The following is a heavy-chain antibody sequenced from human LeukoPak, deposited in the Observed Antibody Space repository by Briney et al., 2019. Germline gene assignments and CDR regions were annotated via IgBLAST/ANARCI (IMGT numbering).Heavy chain of an antibody. J-gene: IGHJ4*02. Sequence: ETSETLSLTCTVSGGSISSYYWSWIRQPPGKGLEWIGYIYYSGSTNYNPSLKSRVTISVDTPKNQFSLNLKSVTAADAAVYYCARGKGYFDYWGQGTLVTVSS. CDR2: IYYSGST. V-gene: IGHV4-59*01. CDR3: ARGKGYFDY. CDR1: GGSISSYY.